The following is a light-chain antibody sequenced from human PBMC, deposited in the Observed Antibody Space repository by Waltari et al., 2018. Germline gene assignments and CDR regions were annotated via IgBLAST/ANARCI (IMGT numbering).Light chain of an antibody. CDR2: LAS. CDR1: QSVFYNSMNKNF. CDR3: KQYYTAADN. Sequence: DIVMTQSPDSLAVSLGARATINCKSSQSVFYNSMNKNFLSLYQQQPGHPPTLLISLASTREAGVPDRLSGSGSVTEFTLTIRSLEAEEVGGYYWKQYYTAADNVGQGTRLEI. V-gene: IGKV4-1*01. J-gene: IGKJ2*01.